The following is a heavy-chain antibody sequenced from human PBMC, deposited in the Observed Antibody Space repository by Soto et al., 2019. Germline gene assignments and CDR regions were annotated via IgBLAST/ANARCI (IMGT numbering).Heavy chain of an antibody. D-gene: IGHD6-13*01. J-gene: IGHJ4*02. Sequence: SVKVSCKASGFTFTSSAVQWVRQARGQRLEWIGWIVVGSGNTNYAQKFQERVTITRDMSTSTAYMELSSLRSEDAAVYYCAARAAAGSPFDYWGQGTLVTVSS. CDR1: GFTFTSSA. V-gene: IGHV1-58*01. CDR2: IVVGSGNT. CDR3: AARAAAGSPFDY.